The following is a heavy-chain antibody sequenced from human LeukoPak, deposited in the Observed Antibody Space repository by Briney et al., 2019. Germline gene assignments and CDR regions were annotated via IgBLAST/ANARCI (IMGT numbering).Heavy chain of an antibody. Sequence: SQTLSLTCAISGDSVSNNSTAWNWIRQSPSRGLEWLGRTYYRSKRYNEYAVSMRSRITIKPDTSKNQFSLQFNSVTPEDTAVYYCARAYSLNNWGQGTLVTVSS. CDR1: GDSVSNNSTA. V-gene: IGHV6-1*01. CDR2: TYYRSKRYN. J-gene: IGHJ4*02. CDR3: ARAYSLNN. D-gene: IGHD2-15*01.